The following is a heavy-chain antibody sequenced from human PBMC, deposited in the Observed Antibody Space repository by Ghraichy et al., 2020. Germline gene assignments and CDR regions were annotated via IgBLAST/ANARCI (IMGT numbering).Heavy chain of an antibody. CDR1: GFTFSSYW. D-gene: IGHD3-10*01. CDR2: IKQDGSEK. CDR3: AREGEASYFDY. J-gene: IGHJ4*02. V-gene: IGHV3-7*01. Sequence: GSLRPSCAASGFTFSSYWMSWVRKAPGKGLEWVANIKQDGSEKYYVDSVKGRLTISRDNAKNSLYMQMNSLRAEDTAVYYCAREGEASYFDYWGQGTLVTVSS.